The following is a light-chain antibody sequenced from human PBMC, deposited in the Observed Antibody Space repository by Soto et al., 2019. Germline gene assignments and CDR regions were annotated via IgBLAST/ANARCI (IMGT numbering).Light chain of an antibody. J-gene: IGLJ1*01. V-gene: IGLV1-40*01. CDR1: RSNIGAGYD. Sequence: QRLPTPPPPRSRAPRQGVTISFTERRSNIGAGYDVHWYQQLPGTAPKLLIYGNSNRPSGVPDRFSGSKSGTSASLAITGLQAEDEADYYCQSYDSSLSGYVFGTGTKVTVL. CDR3: QSYDSSLSGYV. CDR2: GNS.